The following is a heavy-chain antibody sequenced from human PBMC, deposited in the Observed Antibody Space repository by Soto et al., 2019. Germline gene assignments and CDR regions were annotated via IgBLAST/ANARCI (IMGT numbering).Heavy chain of an antibody. CDR3: STAGHGNNGY. CDR1: GLTLTDAW. J-gene: IGHJ4*02. V-gene: IGHV3-15*01. D-gene: IGHD2-8*01. CDR2: IKSKTDGGTT. Sequence: GGTLRLSCAASGLTLTDAWMNGVRQTPGKGLEWVGLIKSKTDGGTTDYAAPVKGRFIISIDDSKNILYLQMNGLKTEDTAVYYCSTAGHGNNGYWGRGTLVTVSS.